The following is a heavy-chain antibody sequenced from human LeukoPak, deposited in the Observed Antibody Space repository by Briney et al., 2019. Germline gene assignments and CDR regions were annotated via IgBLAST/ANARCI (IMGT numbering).Heavy chain of an antibody. J-gene: IGHJ3*02. CDR3: ARYSGSHYAFDI. Sequence: SETLSLTCTVSGGAISDTNYYWGWIRQAPGKGLEWIGNIYYNGNTFHNMSLKSRVTISVDTSENQFSLKLSSVTAADTAVYYCARYSGSHYAFDIWGQGTLITVSS. CDR2: IYYNGNT. V-gene: IGHV4-39*01. D-gene: IGHD1-26*01. CDR1: GGAISDTNYY.